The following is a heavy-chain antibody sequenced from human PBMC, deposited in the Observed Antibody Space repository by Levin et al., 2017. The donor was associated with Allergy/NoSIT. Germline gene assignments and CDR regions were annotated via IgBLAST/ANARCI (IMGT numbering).Heavy chain of an antibody. CDR3: ARREGYYGRGLYGMDV. Sequence: ASVKVSCKASGYTFTSYGISWVRQAPGQGLEWMGWISAYNGNTNYAQKLQGRVTMTTDTSTSTAYMELRSLRSDDTAVYYCARREGYYGRGLYGMDVWGQGTTVTVSS. V-gene: IGHV1-18*01. CDR1: GYTFTSYG. D-gene: IGHD3-10*01. J-gene: IGHJ6*02. CDR2: ISAYNGNT.